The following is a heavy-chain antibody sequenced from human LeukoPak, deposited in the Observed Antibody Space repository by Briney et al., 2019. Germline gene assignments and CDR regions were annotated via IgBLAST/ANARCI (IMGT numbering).Heavy chain of an antibody. D-gene: IGHD3-9*01. J-gene: IGHJ4*02. V-gene: IGHV3-23*01. CDR2: ITGSGGNT. CDR1: GFTFSNYA. CDR3: AKWGDYDVLTGYYVSDY. Sequence: GASLRLSCVASGFTFSNYAMSWVRQAPGKGLEWVSAITGSGGNTYYADSVKGRFTISRDNSKNTVFLQMNSLRAEDTAVYYCAKWGDYDVLTGYYVSDYWGQGTRVTVSS.